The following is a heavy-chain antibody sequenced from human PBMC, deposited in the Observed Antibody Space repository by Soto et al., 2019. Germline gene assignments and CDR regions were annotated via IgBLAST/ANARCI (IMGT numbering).Heavy chain of an antibody. V-gene: IGHV4-59*01. CDR3: ARGQQDYDFWSAIDY. J-gene: IGHJ4*02. D-gene: IGHD3-3*01. Sequence: SETLSLTCTVSGGSISSYYWSWIRQPPGKGLEWIGYIYYSGSTNYNPSLKSRVTISVDTSKNQFSLKLSSVTAADTAVYYCARGQQDYDFWSAIDYWGQGTLVTVSS. CDR1: GGSISSYY. CDR2: IYYSGST.